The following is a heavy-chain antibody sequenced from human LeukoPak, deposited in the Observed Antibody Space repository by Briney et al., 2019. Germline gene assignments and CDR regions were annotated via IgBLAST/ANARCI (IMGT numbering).Heavy chain of an antibody. CDR3: ARDYYDSSGQPNYFDY. Sequence: GGSLRLSCAASGFTFSSYGMHWVRQAPGKGLEWVAVISYDGSNKYYVDSVKGRFTISRDNSKNTLYLQMNSLRAEDTAVYYCARDYYDSSGQPNYFDYWGQGTLVTVSS. CDR2: ISYDGSNK. V-gene: IGHV3-30*03. J-gene: IGHJ4*02. CDR1: GFTFSSYG. D-gene: IGHD3-22*01.